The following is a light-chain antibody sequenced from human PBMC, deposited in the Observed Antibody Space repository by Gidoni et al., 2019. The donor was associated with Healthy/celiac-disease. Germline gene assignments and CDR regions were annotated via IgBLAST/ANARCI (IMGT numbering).Light chain of an antibody. CDR3: QVWDSSSDLVV. Sequence: SYVLTHPPSVSVAPGKTARITCGGNNIGSKSVHWYQQKPGQAPVLVIYYDSDRHSGIPERFSGSNSGNTATLTISRVEAGDEADYYCQVWDSSSDLVVFGGGTKLTVL. J-gene: IGLJ2*01. CDR2: YDS. V-gene: IGLV3-21*04. CDR1: NIGSKS.